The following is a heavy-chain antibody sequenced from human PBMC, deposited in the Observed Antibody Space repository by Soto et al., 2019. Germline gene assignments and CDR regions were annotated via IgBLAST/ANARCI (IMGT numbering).Heavy chain of an antibody. CDR2: IYHSGST. CDR1: GGSISSSNW. Sequence: SETLSLTCAVSGGSISSSNWWSWVRQPPGKGLEWIGEIYHSGSTNYNPSLKSRVTISVDTSKNQFSLKLSSVTAADTAVYYCARERLGQGGYTLYYFDYWGQGTLVTVSS. V-gene: IGHV4-4*02. CDR3: ARERLGQGGYTLYYFDY. J-gene: IGHJ4*02. D-gene: IGHD5-12*01.